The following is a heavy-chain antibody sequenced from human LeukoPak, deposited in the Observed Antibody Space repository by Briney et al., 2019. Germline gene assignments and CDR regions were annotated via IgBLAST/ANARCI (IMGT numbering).Heavy chain of an antibody. CDR3: AGFGAVAGYFDY. CDR2: IYYSGST. D-gene: IGHD6-19*01. J-gene: IGHJ4*02. CDR1: GGSISSYY. V-gene: IGHV4-59*01. Sequence: PSETLSLTCTVSGGSISSYYWSWIRQPPGKGLEWIGYIYYSGSTNYNPSLKSRVTISVDTSKNQFSLKLSSVTAADTAVYYCAGFGAVAGYFDYWGQGTLVTVSS.